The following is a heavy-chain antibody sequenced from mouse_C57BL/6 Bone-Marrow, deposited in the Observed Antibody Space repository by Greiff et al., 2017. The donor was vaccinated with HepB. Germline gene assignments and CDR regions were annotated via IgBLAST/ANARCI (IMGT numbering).Heavy chain of an antibody. CDR3: AKDDYPWFAY. V-gene: IGHV2-5*01. Sequence: VQLQQSGPGLVQPSQSLSITCTVSGFSLTSYGVHWVRQSPGKGLEWLGVIWRGGSTDYNAAFMCRLSITKDNSKSQVFFKMNSLQANDTAIYYCAKDDYPWFAYWGQGTLVTVSA. J-gene: IGHJ3*01. CDR2: IWRGGST. D-gene: IGHD2-4*01. CDR1: GFSLTSYG.